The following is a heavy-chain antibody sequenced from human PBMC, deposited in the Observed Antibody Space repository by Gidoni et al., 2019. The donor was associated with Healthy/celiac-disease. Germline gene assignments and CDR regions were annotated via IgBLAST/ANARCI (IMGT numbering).Heavy chain of an antibody. CDR3: ARDTIAGVRKKTLNWFAP. Sequence: QVQLVQSGAEVTKPGASVQVSCKASGYTFTSYVLSWVRQAPGQGLEWMGWSSAYNGNTNYAQKLQGRVTMTTDTSTSTSYMELRSLRSDDTAVYYCARDTIAGVRKKTLNWFAPWGQGTLVTVSS. CDR1: GYTFTSYV. V-gene: IGHV1-18*01. J-gene: IGHJ5*02. CDR2: SSAYNGNT. D-gene: IGHD2-2*01.